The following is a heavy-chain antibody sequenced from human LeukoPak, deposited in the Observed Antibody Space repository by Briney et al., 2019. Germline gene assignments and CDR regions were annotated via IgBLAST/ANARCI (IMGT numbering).Heavy chain of an antibody. J-gene: IGHJ6*03. CDR2: IIPIFGTA. D-gene: IGHD6-6*01. V-gene: IGHV1-69*05. CDR1: GGTFSSYA. Sequence: SVKVSCKASGGTFSSYAISWVRQAPGQGLEWMGGIIPIFGTANYAQKFHGRVTITTDESTSTAYMELSSLRSEDTAVYYCARSPAYSSSSGYYYYYYMDVWGKGTTVTVSS. CDR3: ARSPAYSSSSGYYYYYYMDV.